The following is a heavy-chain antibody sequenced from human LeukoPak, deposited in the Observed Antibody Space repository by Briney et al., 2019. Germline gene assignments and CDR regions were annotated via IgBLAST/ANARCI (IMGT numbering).Heavy chain of an antibody. V-gene: IGHV1-2*02. Sequence: ASVKVSCKASGYTFTDYYINWMRQAPGQGPEWMGWINPNSGGTNYAQNFQGRVTMATDTSTSTAYMELRSLRSDDTAVYYCARRLDYCDTSGYHTLDYWGQGTLVTVSS. CDR1: GYTFTDYY. D-gene: IGHD3-22*01. CDR3: ARRLDYCDTSGYHTLDY. CDR2: INPNSGGT. J-gene: IGHJ4*02.